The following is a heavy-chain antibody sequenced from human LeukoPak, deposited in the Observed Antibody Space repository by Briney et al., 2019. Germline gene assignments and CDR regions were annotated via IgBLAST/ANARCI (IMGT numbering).Heavy chain of an antibody. V-gene: IGHV3-23*01. D-gene: IGHD3-10*01. CDR1: GFTFSSYA. CDR2: ISGSGGST. CDR3: AKAGRESRISRSPFDY. J-gene: IGHJ4*02. Sequence: GGSLRLSCAASGFTFSSYAMSWVRQAPGKGLEWVSAISGSGGSTYYADSVKGRFTISRDNSKNTLYLQMNSLRAEDTAVYYCAKAGRESRISRSPFDYWGQGTLVTVSS.